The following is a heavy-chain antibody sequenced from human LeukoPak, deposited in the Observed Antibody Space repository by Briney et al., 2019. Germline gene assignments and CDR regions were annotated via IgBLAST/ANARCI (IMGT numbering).Heavy chain of an antibody. Sequence: ASVKVSCKASGYTFTSHYMHWVRQAPEQGLEWMGIISPSGGSTGYAQKFQGRVTMTTDTSTSTAYMDLRSLRSDDTAVFYCARVAPHRRLTSGWYYFDYWGQGTLVTVSS. D-gene: IGHD6-19*01. CDR1: GYTFTSHY. CDR2: ISPSGGST. CDR3: ARVAPHRRLTSGWYYFDY. J-gene: IGHJ4*02. V-gene: IGHV1-46*01.